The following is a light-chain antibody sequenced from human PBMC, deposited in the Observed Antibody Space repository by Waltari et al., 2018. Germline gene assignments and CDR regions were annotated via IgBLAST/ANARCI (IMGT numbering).Light chain of an antibody. CDR2: DVS. V-gene: IGLV2-14*03. J-gene: IGLJ1*01. CDR1: SSDVGDYNY. CDR3: SSYTRTTIGLYV. Sequence: QSALTQPASVSGSPGQSITLSCTGTSSDVGDYNYVSWYQQDPGKAPNLLIYDVSKRPSGVSNRFSGYKSGNTVSLTISGLQAEDEADYYCSSYTRTTIGLYVFGTGTKVTVL.